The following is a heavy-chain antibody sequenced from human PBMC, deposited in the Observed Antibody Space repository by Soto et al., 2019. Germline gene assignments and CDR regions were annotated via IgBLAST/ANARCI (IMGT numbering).Heavy chain of an antibody. Sequence: QVQLVQSGAEVKKPGSSVKVSCKASGGTFSSYTISWVRQAPGQGLEWMGRIIPILGIANYAQKFQGRVTITADKSTSTAYMELSSLRSEDTAVYYCAREITMVRGEGAFDIWVQGTMVTVSS. J-gene: IGHJ3*02. CDR2: IIPILGIA. CDR1: GGTFSSYT. V-gene: IGHV1-69*08. CDR3: AREITMVRGEGAFDI. D-gene: IGHD3-10*01.